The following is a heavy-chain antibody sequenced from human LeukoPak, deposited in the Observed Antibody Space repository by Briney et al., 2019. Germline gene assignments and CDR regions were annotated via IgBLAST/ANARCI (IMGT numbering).Heavy chain of an antibody. V-gene: IGHV1-18*01. Sequence: ASVTVSCTASGYTFTSYGISWVRQAPGQGLEWMGWISAYNGNTNYAQKFQGRVTMTRDTSISTAYMELSRLRSDDTAVYYCARIADSSGYYYVFSYWGQGTLVTVSS. D-gene: IGHD3-22*01. CDR3: ARIADSSGYYYVFSY. CDR2: ISAYNGNT. CDR1: GYTFTSYG. J-gene: IGHJ4*02.